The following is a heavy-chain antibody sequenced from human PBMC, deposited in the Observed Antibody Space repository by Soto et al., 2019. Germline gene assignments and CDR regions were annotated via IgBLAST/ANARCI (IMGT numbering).Heavy chain of an antibody. CDR3: ARRYSGTEDDNWFDP. Sequence: QVQLQESGPGLVKPSETLSLTCTVSGGSISSYYWSWIRQPPGKGLEWIGYIYYSGSTNYNPSLKRRVTISVDTSKNQFSLKLSSVTAADTALYYCARRYSGTEDDNWFDPWGQGTLVTVSS. CDR2: IYYSGST. J-gene: IGHJ5*02. CDR1: GGSISSYY. D-gene: IGHD1-26*01. V-gene: IGHV4-59*08.